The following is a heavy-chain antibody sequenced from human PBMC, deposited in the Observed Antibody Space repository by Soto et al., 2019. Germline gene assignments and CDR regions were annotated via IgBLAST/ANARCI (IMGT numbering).Heavy chain of an antibody. Sequence: GGSLRLACYASGFTLRNYSVTWVRPAPGKGLEWVSLISANDVGTYYAESVKTRFTISTDQSRNTVYLQMDSLRADDTAIYYCAKAKNDYNWDNRPPFDFLGQGNFGPVSS. V-gene: IGHV3-23*01. CDR1: GFTLRNYS. CDR3: AKAKNDYNWDNRPPFDF. CDR2: ISANDVGT. D-gene: IGHD1-20*01. J-gene: IGHJ4*02.